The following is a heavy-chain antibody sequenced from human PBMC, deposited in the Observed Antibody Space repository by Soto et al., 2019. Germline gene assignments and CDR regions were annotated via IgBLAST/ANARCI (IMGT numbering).Heavy chain of an antibody. V-gene: IGHV3-21*01. Sequence: GGSLRLSCAASGFTFSSYSMNWVRQAPGKGLEWVSSISSSSSYIYYADSVKGRFTISRDNAKNSLYLQMNSLRAEDTAVYYCARVRARGSAIYFDYWGQGTLVTVS. CDR3: ARVRARGSAIYFDY. J-gene: IGHJ4*02. CDR1: GFTFSSYS. D-gene: IGHD6-25*01. CDR2: ISSSSSYI.